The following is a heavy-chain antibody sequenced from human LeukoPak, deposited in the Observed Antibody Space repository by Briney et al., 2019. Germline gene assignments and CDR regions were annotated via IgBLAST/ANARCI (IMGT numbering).Heavy chain of an antibody. D-gene: IGHD4-17*01. CDR3: ARGGATVTWGFFDY. CDR2: IIPSGAT. CDR1: GFTFSNYA. V-gene: IGHV3-23*01. J-gene: IGHJ4*02. Sequence: GGSLRLSCAASGFTFSNYAMNYVRQAPGKGLEWVSTIIPSGATYYADSVKGRFTISRDSSKNTVYLEMNSLRVDDTAVYYCARGGATVTWGFFDYWGQGTLVTVSS.